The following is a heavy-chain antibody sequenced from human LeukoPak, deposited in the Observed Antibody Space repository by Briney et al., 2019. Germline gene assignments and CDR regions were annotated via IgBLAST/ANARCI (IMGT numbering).Heavy chain of an antibody. V-gene: IGHV3-23*01. CDR2: ISGSGGST. D-gene: IGHD3-22*01. J-gene: IGHJ5*02. Sequence: GGSLRLSCAASGFTFSSYAMSWVRQAPGKGLEWVSAISGSGGSTYYADSVKGRFTISRDNSKNTLYLQMNSLRAEDTAVYYCAKAYYDSSGYYYAPSDVNWFDPWGQGTLVTVSS. CDR1: GFTFSSYA. CDR3: AKAYYDSSGYYYAPSDVNWFDP.